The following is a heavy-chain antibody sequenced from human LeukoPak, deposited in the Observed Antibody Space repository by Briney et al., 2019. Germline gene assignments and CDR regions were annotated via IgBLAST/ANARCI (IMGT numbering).Heavy chain of an antibody. CDR2: VIPIFGIA. CDR1: GGTFSSYA. Sequence: SVKVSCKASGGTFSSYAISWVRQAPGQGLEWMGRVIPIFGIANYAQKFQGRVTITADKSTSTAYMELSSLRSEDTAVYYCASGYYDILTGYFDYWGQGTLVTVSS. V-gene: IGHV1-69*04. J-gene: IGHJ4*02. D-gene: IGHD3-9*01. CDR3: ASGYYDILTGYFDY.